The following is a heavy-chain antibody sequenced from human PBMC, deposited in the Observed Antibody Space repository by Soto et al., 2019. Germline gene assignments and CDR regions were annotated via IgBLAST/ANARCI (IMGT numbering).Heavy chain of an antibody. CDR2: IRGSGASI. J-gene: IGHJ3*02. CDR3: AKGHTIHSSGVDACDI. CDR1: FTFSSYA. Sequence: EVQLLESGGGLVQPGGTLRLSCAASFTFSSYAMSWVRQAPGRGLEWLSGIRGSGASIFYADSGRGRFTISRDNSENTQYQKTNTLRAEDTAVDDWAKGHTIHSSGVDACDIGGQGTMVTVS. D-gene: IGHD6-19*01. V-gene: IGHV3-23*01.